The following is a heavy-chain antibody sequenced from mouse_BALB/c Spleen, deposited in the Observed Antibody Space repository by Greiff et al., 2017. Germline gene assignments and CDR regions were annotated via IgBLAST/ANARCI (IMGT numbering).Heavy chain of an antibody. J-gene: IGHJ3*01. D-gene: IGHD2-2*01. CDR3: ARSDYGYDEGWFAY. CDR2: ISSGSSTI. CDR1: GFTFSSFG. Sequence: DVKLVESGGGLVQPGGSRKLSCAASGFTFSSFGMHWVRQAPEKGLEWVAYISSGSSTIYYADTVKGRFTISRDNPKNTLFLQMTSLRSEDTAMYYCARSDYGYDEGWFAYWGQGTLVTVSA. V-gene: IGHV5-17*02.